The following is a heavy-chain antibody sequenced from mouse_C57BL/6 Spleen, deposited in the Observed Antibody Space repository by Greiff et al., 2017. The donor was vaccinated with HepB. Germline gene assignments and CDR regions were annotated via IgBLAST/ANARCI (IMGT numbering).Heavy chain of an antibody. Sequence: EVMLVESEGGLVQPGSSMKLSCTASGFTFSDYYMAWVRQVPEKGLEWVANINYDGSSTYYLDSLKSRFIISRDNAKNILYLQMSMLKSEDTATYYCARVRAYYSNSAWFAYWGQGTLVTVSA. V-gene: IGHV5-16*01. CDR2: INYDGSST. CDR3: ARVRAYYSNSAWFAY. D-gene: IGHD2-5*01. CDR1: GFTFSDYY. J-gene: IGHJ3*01.